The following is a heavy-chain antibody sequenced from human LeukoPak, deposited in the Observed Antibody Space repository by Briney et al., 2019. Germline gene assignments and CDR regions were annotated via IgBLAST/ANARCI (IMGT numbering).Heavy chain of an antibody. CDR2: INPNGDGT. Sequence: ASVKVSCKASGYTFTNYGISWVRQAPGQGLEWMGWINPNGDGTNYAQNFQGRVTVTRDTSISTAYMELSRLRSDDMAVYYCARATCNTDCAGFDPWGQGTLVTVSS. J-gene: IGHJ5*02. D-gene: IGHD2/OR15-2a*01. CDR1: GYTFTNYG. V-gene: IGHV1-2*02. CDR3: ARATCNTDCAGFDP.